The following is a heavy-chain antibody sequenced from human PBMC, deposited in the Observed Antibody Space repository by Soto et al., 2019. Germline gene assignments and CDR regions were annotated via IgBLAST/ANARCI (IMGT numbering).Heavy chain of an antibody. Sequence: EVQLLESGGGLVQPGGSLRLSCAASGFTFNNYAMTWVRQAPGKGLEWVSTISGSDDSTYYADSVKGRLTISRDNYKNALYLQMSSLRAEDTALYYCVKGWTGGTCTWMDVWGQGTTVTVSS. CDR1: GFTFNNYA. V-gene: IGHV3-23*01. CDR3: VKGWTGGTCTWMDV. D-gene: IGHD2-8*02. J-gene: IGHJ6*01. CDR2: ISGSDDST.